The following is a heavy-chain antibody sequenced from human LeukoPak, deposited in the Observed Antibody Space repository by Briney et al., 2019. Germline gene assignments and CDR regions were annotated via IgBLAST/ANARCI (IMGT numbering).Heavy chain of an antibody. CDR1: GGSISSYY. CDR3: ARCGYSYGYRWGFDY. CDR2: IYYSGST. D-gene: IGHD5-18*01. Sequence: SETLSLTCTVSGGSISSYYWSWIRQPPGKGLEWIGYIYYSGSTNYNPSLKSRVTISVDTSKNQLSLKLSSVTAADTAVYYCARCGYSYGYRWGFDYWGQGTLVTVSS. J-gene: IGHJ4*02. V-gene: IGHV4-59*01.